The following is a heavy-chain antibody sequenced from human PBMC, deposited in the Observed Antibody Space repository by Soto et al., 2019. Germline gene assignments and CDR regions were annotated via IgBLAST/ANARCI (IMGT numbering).Heavy chain of an antibody. CDR3: ARDRQQQLEGGWFDP. J-gene: IGHJ5*02. CDR1: GYTFTSYY. D-gene: IGHD6-13*01. CDR2: INPSGGST. V-gene: IGHV1-46*01. Sequence: VASVKVSCKASGYTFTSYYMHWVRQAPGQGLEWMGIINPSGGSTSYAQKFQGRVTITRDTSTSTVYMELSSLRSEDTAVYYCARDRQQQLEGGWFDPWGQGTLVTVSS.